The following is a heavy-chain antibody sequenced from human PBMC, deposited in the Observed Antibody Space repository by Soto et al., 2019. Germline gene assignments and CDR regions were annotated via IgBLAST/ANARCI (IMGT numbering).Heavy chain of an antibody. Sequence: PSETLSLTCAVSGGSISSSNWWSWVRQPPGKGLEWIGEIYHSGSTNYNPSLKSRVTISVDKSKNQFSLKLSSVTAADTAVYYCASGRDSSSWYLRLDYYYYGMDVWRQGTTVTVSS. J-gene: IGHJ6*02. D-gene: IGHD6-13*01. CDR3: ASGRDSSSWYLRLDYYYYGMDV. CDR1: GGSISSSNW. V-gene: IGHV4-4*02. CDR2: IYHSGST.